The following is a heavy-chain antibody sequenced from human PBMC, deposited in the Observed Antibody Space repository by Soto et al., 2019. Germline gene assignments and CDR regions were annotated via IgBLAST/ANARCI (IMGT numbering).Heavy chain of an antibody. V-gene: IGHV1-69*13. J-gene: IGHJ6*02. CDR1: GYSFTDYH. Sequence: GASVKVSCKASGYSFTDYHIHWVRQAPGQGLEWMGGIIPIFGTPDYAQNFQGRVTITADESTRTASMELSSLRSDDTAVYYCARERSVGYCITTTCPKPFYYYAMDVWGQGTTVTVSS. CDR2: IIPIFGTP. D-gene: IGHD2-2*01. CDR3: ARERSVGYCITTTCPKPFYYYAMDV.